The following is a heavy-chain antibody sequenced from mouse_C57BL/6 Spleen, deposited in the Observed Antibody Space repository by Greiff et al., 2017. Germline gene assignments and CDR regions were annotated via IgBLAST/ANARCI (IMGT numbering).Heavy chain of an antibody. V-gene: IGHV3-6*01. J-gene: IGHJ4*01. Sequence: EVQRVESGPGLVKPSQSLSLTCSVTGYSITSGYYSNWLRPFPGNKLEWMVYISYDGSNNYNPSLKNRISITRDTSKNQFFLKLNSVTTEDTAKYYGARELLYAMDDWGQGTSVTVSS. CDR2: ISYDGSN. CDR3: ARELLYAMDD. CDR1: GYSITSGYY.